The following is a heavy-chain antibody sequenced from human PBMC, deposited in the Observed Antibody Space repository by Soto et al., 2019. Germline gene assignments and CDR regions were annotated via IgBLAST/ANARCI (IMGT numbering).Heavy chain of an antibody. Sequence: ASVKVSCKASGYTFTSYGISWVRQAPGQGLEWMGWISAYNGNTNYAQKLQGRVTMTTDTSTSTAYMELRSLRSDDTAVYYCARETCTNGVCSVWELPSWFDPWGQGTLVTVSS. CDR3: ARETCTNGVCSVWELPSWFDP. J-gene: IGHJ5*02. D-gene: IGHD2-8*01. CDR1: GYTFTSYG. V-gene: IGHV1-18*01. CDR2: ISAYNGNT.